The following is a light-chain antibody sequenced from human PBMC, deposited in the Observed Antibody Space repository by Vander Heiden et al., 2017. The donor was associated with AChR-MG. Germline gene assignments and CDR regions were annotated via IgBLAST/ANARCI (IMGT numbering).Light chain of an antibody. Sequence: QSALTQPASVSRSPGQSITSSCTGTSSDVGSYNLVSWYQQHPGKAPKLMIYGVSKRPSGVSNRFSGSKSGNTASLTISGLQAEDEADYYCCSYAGSSTYVFGTGTKVTVL. J-gene: IGLJ1*01. CDR1: SSDVGSYNL. V-gene: IGLV2-23*02. CDR2: GVS. CDR3: CSYAGSSTYV.